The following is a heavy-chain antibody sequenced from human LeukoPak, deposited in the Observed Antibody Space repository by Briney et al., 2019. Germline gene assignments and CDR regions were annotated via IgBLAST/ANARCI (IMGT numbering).Heavy chain of an antibody. D-gene: IGHD1-20*01. V-gene: IGHV4-38-2*02. CDR2: IYRSGST. CDR3: ARDPDVTGTTVPNWFDP. CDR1: GYSISSGYY. J-gene: IGHJ5*02. Sequence: SETLSLTCAVSGYSISSGYYWGWIRQPPGKGLEWIGSIYRSGSTYYNPSLKSRVTISVDTSKNQFSLKLSSVTAADTAVYYCARDPDVTGTTVPNWFDPWGQGTLVTVSS.